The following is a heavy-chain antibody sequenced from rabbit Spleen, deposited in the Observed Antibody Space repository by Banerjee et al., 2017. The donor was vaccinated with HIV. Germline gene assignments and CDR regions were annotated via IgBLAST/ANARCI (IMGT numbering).Heavy chain of an antibody. D-gene: IGHD4-2*01. CDR2: IYTNSRDYT. J-gene: IGHJ4*01. Sequence: QSLEESGGDLVKPGASLTLTCTASGFSFSSSAYMCWVRQAPGKGLECIACIYTNSRDYTYYASWAKGRFTISKPSSTTVTLQMASLTAADTATYFCARDADSGGIYFDLWGQGTLVTVS. V-gene: IGHV1S40*01. CDR1: GFSFSSSAY. CDR3: ARDADSGGIYFDL.